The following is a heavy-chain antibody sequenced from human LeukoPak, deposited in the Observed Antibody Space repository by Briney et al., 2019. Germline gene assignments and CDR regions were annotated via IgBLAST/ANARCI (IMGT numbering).Heavy chain of an antibody. Sequence: GGSLRLSCAASGFTFSSYPMNWVRQAPGKGLEWVSTISGSGGNTYYADSVKGRFTISRDNSENTLYLQMNSLRAEDTAIYYCAKERPQTTSFDYWGQGTLVTASS. V-gene: IGHV3-23*01. J-gene: IGHJ4*02. CDR1: GFTFSSYP. D-gene: IGHD1-7*01. CDR3: AKERPQTTSFDY. CDR2: ISGSGGNT.